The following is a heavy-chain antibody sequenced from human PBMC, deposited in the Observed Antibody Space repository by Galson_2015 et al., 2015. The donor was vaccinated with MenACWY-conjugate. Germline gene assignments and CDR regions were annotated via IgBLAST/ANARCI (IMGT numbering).Heavy chain of an antibody. Sequence: SLRLSCAASGFTFSDYYMSWVRQAPGKGLECVSYISTRSFTNYADSVQGRFTISRDNAKNSVYLQMDSLRAEDTAVYYCARHPPGGRGMDVWGQGTTVTVSS. CDR3: ARHPPGGRGMDV. J-gene: IGHJ6*02. CDR1: GFTFSDYY. V-gene: IGHV3-11*06. CDR2: ISTRSFT. D-gene: IGHD1-26*01.